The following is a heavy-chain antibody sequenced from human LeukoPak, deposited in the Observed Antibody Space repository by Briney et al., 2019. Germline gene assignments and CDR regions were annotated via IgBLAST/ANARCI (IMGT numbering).Heavy chain of an antibody. CDR3: AYIVVVVAAHY. Sequence: GGSLRLTCAASALTFSSYAMCWVRQAPAKGLEWVSAISGSGGSTYYADSVKGRFTISRDNSKNTLYLQMNSLRAEDTAVYYCAYIVVVVAAHYWGQGTLVTVSS. CDR2: ISGSGGST. V-gene: IGHV3-23*01. J-gene: IGHJ4*02. D-gene: IGHD2-15*01. CDR1: ALTFSSYA.